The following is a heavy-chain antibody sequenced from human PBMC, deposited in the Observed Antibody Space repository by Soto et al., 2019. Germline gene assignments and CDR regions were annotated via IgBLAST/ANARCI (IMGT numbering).Heavy chain of an antibody. Sequence: GESLKISCKGSGYSFTSYWIGWVRQMPGKGLEWMGIIYPGDSDTRYSPSFQGQVTISADKSIRTAYLQWSSLKASDTAMYYCARHATTVTTSYYYYYGMDVWGQGTTVTVSS. D-gene: IGHD4-17*01. CDR2: IYPGDSDT. CDR3: ARHATTVTTSYYYYYGMDV. J-gene: IGHJ6*02. CDR1: GYSFTSYW. V-gene: IGHV5-51*01.